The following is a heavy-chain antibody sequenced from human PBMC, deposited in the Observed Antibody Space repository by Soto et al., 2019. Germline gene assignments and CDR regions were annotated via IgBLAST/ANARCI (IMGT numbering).Heavy chain of an antibody. D-gene: IGHD2-2*01. CDR1: GGSISSGGYY. J-gene: IGHJ6*03. CDR2: IYYSGST. CDR3: ARGQLLYYYYYYMDV. V-gene: IGHV4-31*03. Sequence: SETLSLTCTVSGGSISSGGYYWSWIRQHPGKGLEWIGYIYYSGSTYYNPSLKSRVTISVDTSKNQFSLKLSSVTAADTAVYYCARGQLLYYYYYYMDVWGKGTTVTVSS.